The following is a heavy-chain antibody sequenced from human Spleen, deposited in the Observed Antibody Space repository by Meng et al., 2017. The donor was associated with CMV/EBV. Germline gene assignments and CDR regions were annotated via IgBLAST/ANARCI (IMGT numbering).Heavy chain of an antibody. CDR3: ARLIGTTARYYYYGMDV. J-gene: IGHJ6*02. V-gene: IGHV3-23*01. CDR2: ISGSGGST. CDR1: GFTFSSYA. Sequence: GESLKISCAVSGFTFSSYAMSWVRQAPGKGLEWVSAISGSGGSTYYADSVKGRFTISRDNSKNTLYLQMNSLRAEDTAVYYCARLIGTTARYYYYGMDVWGQGTTVTVSS. D-gene: IGHD1-1*01.